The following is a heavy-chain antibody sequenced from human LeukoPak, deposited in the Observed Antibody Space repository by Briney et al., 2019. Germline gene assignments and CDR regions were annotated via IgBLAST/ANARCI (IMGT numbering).Heavy chain of an antibody. CDR1: GYTFTSYY. Sequence: ASVKVSCKASGYTFTSYYMHWVRQAPGQGLEWMGIINPSGGSTSYAQKFQGRVTMTEDTSTDTAYMELSSLRSEDTAVYYCATSTYYYDSGDYFDYWGQGTLVTVSS. V-gene: IGHV1-46*01. J-gene: IGHJ4*02. CDR2: INPSGGST. CDR3: ATSTYYYDSGDYFDY. D-gene: IGHD3-22*01.